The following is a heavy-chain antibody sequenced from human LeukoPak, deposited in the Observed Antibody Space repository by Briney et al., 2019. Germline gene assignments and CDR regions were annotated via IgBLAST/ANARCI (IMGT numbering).Heavy chain of an antibody. CDR3: ARHDIVVIPAAMPTNFDQ. Sequence: SETLSLTCTVSGGSISSSSYYWGWIRQPPGKGLEWIGSIYYSGSTYYNQSLKSRVTISIDTSKNQFSLKLRSVTAADTALYYCARHDIVVIPAAMPTNFDQWGQGALVTVSS. CDR2: IYYSGST. V-gene: IGHV4-39*01. CDR1: GGSISSSSYY. D-gene: IGHD2-2*01. J-gene: IGHJ4*02.